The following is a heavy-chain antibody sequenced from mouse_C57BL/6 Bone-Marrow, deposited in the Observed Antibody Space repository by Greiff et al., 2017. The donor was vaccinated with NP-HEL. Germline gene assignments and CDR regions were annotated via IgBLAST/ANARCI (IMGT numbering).Heavy chain of an antibody. D-gene: IGHD1-1*01. Sequence: QVQLQQPGAELVKPGASVKLSCKASGYPFTNYWMPWLKQRPGRGLEWIGRIDPNSGGTRYNEKFKSKATLTVDKPSSTAYMQLSSLTSEDSAVYYCARYYYGSGYFDYWGQGTTLTVSS. CDR2: IDPNSGGT. V-gene: IGHV1-72*01. CDR3: ARYYYGSGYFDY. J-gene: IGHJ2*01. CDR1: GYPFTNYW.